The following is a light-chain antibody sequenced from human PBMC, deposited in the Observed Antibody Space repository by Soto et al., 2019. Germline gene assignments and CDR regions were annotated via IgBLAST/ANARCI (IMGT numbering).Light chain of an antibody. J-gene: IGKJ2*01. CDR2: GAS. V-gene: IGKV3-15*01. CDR3: QQYNNWPPYT. CDR1: QSVSSN. Sequence: EIVMTQSPATLSVSPGERATLSCRASQSVSSNLAWYQQKPGQAPRLLIYGASTRATGIPARFSGSGSGTDFTPTISSLQSEDFAVYYCQQYNNWPPYTVGQGTKLEIK.